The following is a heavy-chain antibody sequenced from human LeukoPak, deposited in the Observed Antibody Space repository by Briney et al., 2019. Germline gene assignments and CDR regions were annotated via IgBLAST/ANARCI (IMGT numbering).Heavy chain of an antibody. D-gene: IGHD3-9*01. J-gene: IGHJ3*01. CDR3: ARDISPD. Sequence: GGSLRLSCASSGFTFSSYDIHWVRQAPGKGLEWVAVISYDGSNKYYADPVKGRFTISRDNSKNTLYLQMNRLRAEHTAVYYCARDISPDWGQGTMVTVSS. V-gene: IGHV3-30-3*01. CDR2: ISYDGSNK. CDR1: GFTFSSYD.